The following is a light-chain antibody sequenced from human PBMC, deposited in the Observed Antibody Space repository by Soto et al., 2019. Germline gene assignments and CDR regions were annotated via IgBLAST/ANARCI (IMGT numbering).Light chain of an antibody. CDR3: QHYNSYSEA. CDR1: QSVSTS. V-gene: IGKV3-11*01. Sequence: EIVMTQSPATLSLSPGEGAPISCRTSQSVSTSLAWYQHKPGQAPRLLIYDASNRATGIPARFSGSGFGTEFTLTISSLQPDDFATYYCQHYNSYSEAFGQGTKVDIK. J-gene: IGKJ1*01. CDR2: DAS.